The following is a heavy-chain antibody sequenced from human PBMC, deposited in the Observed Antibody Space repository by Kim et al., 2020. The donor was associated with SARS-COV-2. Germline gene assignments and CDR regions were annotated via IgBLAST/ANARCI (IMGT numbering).Heavy chain of an antibody. Sequence: GGSLRLSCAASGFTFSSYEMNWVRQAPGKGLEWVSYISSSGSTIYYADSVKGRFTISRDNAKNSLYLQMNSLRAEDTAVYYCARDNAYYDFWSGYYTVNYYYGMDVWGQGTTVTVSS. CDR1: GFTFSSYE. V-gene: IGHV3-48*03. J-gene: IGHJ6*02. CDR2: ISSSGSTI. CDR3: ARDNAYYDFWSGYYTVNYYYGMDV. D-gene: IGHD3-3*01.